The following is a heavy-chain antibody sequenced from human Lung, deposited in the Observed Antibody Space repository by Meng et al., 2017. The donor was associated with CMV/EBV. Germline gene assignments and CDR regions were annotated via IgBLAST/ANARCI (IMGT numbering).Heavy chain of an antibody. J-gene: IGHJ6*02. D-gene: IGHD3-3*01. V-gene: IGHV1-69*10. CDR3: VGSEEFYHFRSGWEWYYHYGMDV. CDR2: IIPMRAAT. CDR1: GDTFSKYV. Sequence: SVXVSXKAPGDTFSKYVTSWVRQAPGQGLEWMGGIIPMRAATNHAQRFQGRVTITADKSTATVYMELSSLRSEDTAVYYCVGSEEFYHFRSGWEWYYHYGMDVWXPGTTVTVSS.